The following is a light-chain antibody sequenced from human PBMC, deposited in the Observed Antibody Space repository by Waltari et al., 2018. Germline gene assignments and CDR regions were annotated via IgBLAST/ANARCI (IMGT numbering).Light chain of an antibody. Sequence: IQMTQSPSSLSVSVGDRVTITCRASQGINNWLAWYQQKPGKAPKLLIYWASNLEAGVPSRFSGSGSGADFTLTINNLQPEDIATYYCQQHDKFPLTFGGGTKVEIK. CDR3: QQHDKFPLT. CDR2: WAS. V-gene: IGKV1-33*01. CDR1: QGINNW. J-gene: IGKJ4*01.